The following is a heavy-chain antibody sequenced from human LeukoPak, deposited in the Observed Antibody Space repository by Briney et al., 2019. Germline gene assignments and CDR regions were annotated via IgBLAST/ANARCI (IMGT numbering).Heavy chain of an antibody. D-gene: IGHD1-26*01. CDR2: ISSSSSSI. CDR3: AKVRSPLFRGGSYCFDY. Sequence: GGSLRLSCAASGFTFSSYTMNWVRQAPGKGLEWVSSISSSSSSIHYADSLKGRLTISRDNAKNSLYLQMNSLRAADTAVYYCAKVRSPLFRGGSYCFDYWGQGALVTVSS. V-gene: IGHV3-21*04. CDR1: GFTFSSYT. J-gene: IGHJ4*02.